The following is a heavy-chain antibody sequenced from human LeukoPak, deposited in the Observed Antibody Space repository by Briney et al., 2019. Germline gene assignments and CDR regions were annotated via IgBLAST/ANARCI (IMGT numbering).Heavy chain of an antibody. D-gene: IGHD3-3*01. CDR1: GYSISSGYY. V-gene: IGHV4-38-2*02. Sequence: SETLSLTCTVSGYSISSGYYWGWVRQPPGKGLEWIGSIYHSGSTYYNPSLKSRVTISVDTSKNQFSLNLSSVTAADTAVYYCARATSGEKWYYDFWSGRNHNNWFDPWGQGTLVTVSS. CDR2: IYHSGST. J-gene: IGHJ5*02. CDR3: ARATSGEKWYYDFWSGRNHNNWFDP.